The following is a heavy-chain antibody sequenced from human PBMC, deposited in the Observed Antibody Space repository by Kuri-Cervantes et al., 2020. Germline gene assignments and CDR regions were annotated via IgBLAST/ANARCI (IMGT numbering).Heavy chain of an antibody. D-gene: IGHD6-19*01. V-gene: IGHV4-59*01. J-gene: IGHJ4*02. CDR2: IHYSGRT. Sequence: SETLSLTCAVYGGSFSGYYWSWIRQPPGKRLEWIGYIHYSGRTSYNPSLNSRVTISIDTSKDQFSLKVRSMTAADTAVYYCARRRSSGWFGFDSWGQGALVTVSS. CDR1: GGSFSGYY. CDR3: ARRRSSGWFGFDS.